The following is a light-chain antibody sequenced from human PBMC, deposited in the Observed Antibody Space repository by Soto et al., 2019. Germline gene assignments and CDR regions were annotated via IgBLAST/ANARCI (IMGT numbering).Light chain of an antibody. Sequence: EIVLTQTPGTLSLSPGERATLSCRASQSVSRSYLAWYQQKPGQAPRLLIYVASSRATGIPDRFSGSGSGTDFTLTSRRLEPEDVAVYYCQQYGSSPLTFGGGTKVEIK. CDR3: QQYGSSPLT. J-gene: IGKJ4*01. CDR1: QSVSRSY. CDR2: VAS. V-gene: IGKV3-20*01.